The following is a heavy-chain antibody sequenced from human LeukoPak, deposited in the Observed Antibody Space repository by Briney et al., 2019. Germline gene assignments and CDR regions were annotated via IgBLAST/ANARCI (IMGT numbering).Heavy chain of an antibody. CDR1: GYTFTGYY. CDR2: INPNSGGT. CDR3: AREGYSYGSYFDY. J-gene: IGHJ4*02. Sequence: ASVKVSCKASGYTFTGYYMHWVRQAPGQGLEWMGWINPNSGGTNYAQKFQGRVTMTRDASISTAYMELSRLRSDDTAVYYCAREGYSYGSYFDYWGQGTLVTVSS. V-gene: IGHV1-2*02. D-gene: IGHD5-18*01.